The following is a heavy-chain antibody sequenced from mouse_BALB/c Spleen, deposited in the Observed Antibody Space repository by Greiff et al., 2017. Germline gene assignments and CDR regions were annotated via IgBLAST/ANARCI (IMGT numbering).Heavy chain of an antibody. Sequence: EVKLVESGGGLVKPGGSLKLSCAASGFTFSDYYMYWVRQTPEKRLEWVATISDGGSYTYYPDSVKGRFTISRDNAKNNLYLQMSSLKSEDTAMYYCAREGVRRAMDYWGQGTSVTVSS. D-gene: IGHD2-14*01. V-gene: IGHV5-4*02. CDR2: ISDGGSYT. J-gene: IGHJ4*01. CDR3: AREGVRRAMDY. CDR1: GFTFSDYY.